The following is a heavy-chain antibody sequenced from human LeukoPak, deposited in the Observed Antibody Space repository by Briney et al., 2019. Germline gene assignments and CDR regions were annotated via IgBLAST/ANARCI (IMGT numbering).Heavy chain of an antibody. D-gene: IGHD3-10*01. CDR2: IYYSGST. V-gene: IGHV4-59*12. Sequence: PSETLSLTCTVSGGSISSYYWSWIRQPPGKGLEWIGYIYYSGSTNYNPSLKSRVTISVDTSKNRFSLKLSSVTAADTAVYYCARGYYYGSGSYSDYWGQGTLVTVSS. CDR1: GGSISSYY. CDR3: ARGYYYGSGSYSDY. J-gene: IGHJ4*02.